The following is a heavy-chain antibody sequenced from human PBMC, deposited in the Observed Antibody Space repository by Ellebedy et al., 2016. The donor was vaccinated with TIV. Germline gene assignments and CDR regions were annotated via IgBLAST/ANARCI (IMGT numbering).Heavy chain of an antibody. J-gene: IGHJ6*02. D-gene: IGHD4-17*01. CDR2: IRQDGDEK. CDR1: EFSFRSYW. CDR3: ARDGAYGDHDYYNYSGMGV. V-gene: IGHV3-7*03. Sequence: PGGSLRLSCAASEFSFRSYWMTWVRQAPGKGLEWVANIRQDGDEKYYVDSVKGRFTISRDNAKSSLFLQMNSLRAEDTAVYYCARDGAYGDHDYYNYSGMGVWGQGTTVTVSS.